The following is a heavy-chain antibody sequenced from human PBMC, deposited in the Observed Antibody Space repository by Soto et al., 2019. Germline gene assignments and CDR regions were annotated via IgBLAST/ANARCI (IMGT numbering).Heavy chain of an antibody. CDR3: AREHMVRAADGFDI. J-gene: IGHJ3*02. D-gene: IGHD3-10*01. Sequence: ASVKVSCKASGYTFTGHYMHWVRQAPGQGLEWMGWINPNSVSINYAQKFQGRVTMTRDTSISTAYMELRRLRSDDTAVYYCAREHMVRAADGFDIWGQGTMVTDS. V-gene: IGHV1-2*02. CDR1: GYTFTGHY. CDR2: INPNSVSI.